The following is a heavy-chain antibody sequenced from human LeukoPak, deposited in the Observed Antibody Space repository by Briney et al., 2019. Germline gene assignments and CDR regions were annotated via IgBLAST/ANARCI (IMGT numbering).Heavy chain of an antibody. V-gene: IGHV3-48*03. Sequence: PGGSLRLSCAASGFTFSSYEMNWVRQAPGKGLEWVSYISSSGSTIYYADSVKGRFTISRDNAKNSLYLQMNSLRAEDTAVYYCARGVEYYYDSSGYAYYFDYWGQGTLVTVSS. J-gene: IGHJ4*02. CDR2: ISSSGSTI. D-gene: IGHD3-22*01. CDR1: GFTFSSYE. CDR3: ARGVEYYYDSSGYAYYFDY.